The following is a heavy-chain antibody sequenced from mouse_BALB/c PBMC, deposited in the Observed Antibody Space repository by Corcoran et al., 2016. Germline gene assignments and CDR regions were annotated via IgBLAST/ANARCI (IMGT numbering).Heavy chain of an antibody. J-gene: IGHJ2*01. Sequence: EVLLQQSGPELVKPGASVKIPCKASGYTFTDYNMDWVKQSHGKSLEWIGDINPNNGGTFYNQKFKGKATLTVDKSSSTAYMELRSLTSEDTAVYYCARNLGYFDYWGQGTTLTVSS. CDR2: INPNNGGT. D-gene: IGHD3-1*01. V-gene: IGHV1-18*01. CDR1: GYTFTDYN. CDR3: ARNLGYFDY.